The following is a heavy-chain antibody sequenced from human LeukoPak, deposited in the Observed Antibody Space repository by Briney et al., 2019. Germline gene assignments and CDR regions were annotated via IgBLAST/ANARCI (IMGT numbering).Heavy chain of an antibody. V-gene: IGHV4-39*01. CDR2: IFYSGST. CDR3: GRDSSDYYFDY. Sequence: SETLSLTCTVSGGSISSSSYYWGWIRQPPGKGLEWIGSIFYSGSTYYNPSLKSRVTISADTSKNQFSLMLSSVTAADTAIYYSGRDSSDYYFDYWGQGALVTVSS. J-gene: IGHJ4*02. D-gene: IGHD3-22*01. CDR1: GGSISSSSYY.